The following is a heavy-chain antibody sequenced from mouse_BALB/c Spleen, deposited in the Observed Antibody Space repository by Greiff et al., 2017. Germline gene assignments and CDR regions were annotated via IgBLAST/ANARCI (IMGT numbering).Heavy chain of an antibody. V-gene: IGHV14-4*02. CDR3: NAPTHFDY. Sequence: VQLKESGAELVRSGASVKLSCTASGFNIKDYYMHWVKQRPEQGLEWIGWIDPENGDTEYAPKFQGKATMTADTSSNTAYLQLSSLTSEDTAVYYCNAPTHFDYWGQGTTLTVSS. D-gene: IGHD2-10*01. CDR2: IDPENGDT. CDR1: GFNIKDYY. J-gene: IGHJ2*01.